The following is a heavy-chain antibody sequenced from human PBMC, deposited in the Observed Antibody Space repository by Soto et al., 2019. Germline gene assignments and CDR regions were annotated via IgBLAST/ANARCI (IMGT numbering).Heavy chain of an antibody. D-gene: IGHD6-13*01. V-gene: IGHV3-33*01. J-gene: IGHJ6*02. CDR2: IWHDGSKK. CDR1: GFSFSSYG. CDR3: ARGSIVAAEYGMDV. Sequence: LRLSCAASGFSFSSYGMHWVRQAPGKGLEWVAVIWHDGSKKYYADSVKGRLIISRDNSKNTLYVQINSLRAEDTAVYFCARGSIVAAEYGMDVWGQGTTVTVSS.